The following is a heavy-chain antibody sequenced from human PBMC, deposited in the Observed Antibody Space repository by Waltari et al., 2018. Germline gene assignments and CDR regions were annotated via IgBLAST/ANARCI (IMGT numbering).Heavy chain of an antibody. CDR3: ARRNFDNDYYFDY. Sequence: EVQLVQSAAEVKKPGESLKIYCLGSGYTFTTYWIGWVRQMPWKGLEWMVIIYPCDSYTTYSPTFQGLVTISADKSINTVYLQWSSLKSSDTAIYYCARRNFDNDYYFDYWGQGTLVTVSS. CDR1: GYTFTTYW. D-gene: IGHD2-21*02. J-gene: IGHJ4*02. V-gene: IGHV5-51*01. CDR2: IYPCDSYT.